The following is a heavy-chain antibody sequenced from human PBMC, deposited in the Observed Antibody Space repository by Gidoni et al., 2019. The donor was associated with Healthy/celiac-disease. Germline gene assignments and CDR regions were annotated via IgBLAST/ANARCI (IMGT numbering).Heavy chain of an antibody. CDR2: ISSSSSYT. D-gene: IGHD6-19*01. CDR1: GFTFSDYY. J-gene: IGHJ2*01. V-gene: IGHV3-11*06. Sequence: QVQLVESGGGLVKPGGSLRLSGAASGFTFSDYYMSWIRQAPGKGLEWVSYISSSSSYTNYADSVKGRFTISRDNAKNSLYLQMNSLRAEDTAVYYCARGTGYSSGWDNWYFDLWGRGTLVTVSS. CDR3: ARGTGYSSGWDNWYFDL.